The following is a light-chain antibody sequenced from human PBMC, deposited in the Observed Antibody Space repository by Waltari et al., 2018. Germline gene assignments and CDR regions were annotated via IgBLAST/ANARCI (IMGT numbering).Light chain of an antibody. J-gene: IGKJ1*01. CDR1: QSVSCY. CDR3: QQRSNWPWT. CDR2: DAS. V-gene: IGKV3-11*01. Sequence: IVLPQPQATLSLSPGEGATLSCRASQSVSCYLDWYQQKPGQAPRLLIYDASNRATGIPARFSGSGSGTDFTLTISSLEPEDFAVYYCQQRSNWPWTFGQGTKVEIK.